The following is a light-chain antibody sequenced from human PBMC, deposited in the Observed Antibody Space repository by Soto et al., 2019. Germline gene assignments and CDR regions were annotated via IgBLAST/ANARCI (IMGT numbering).Light chain of an antibody. CDR3: QQLTNYRFT. V-gene: IGKV1-9*01. CDR1: QGINSF. J-gene: IGKJ2*01. CDR2: GAS. Sequence: IQLTQSPSSLSASVGDRVTITCRASQGINSFLAWYQQKPGKAPKILIYGASTLQSGVPSRFSGSGSGTDFTLTISSVEPEDFATYYCQQLTNYRFTFGQGTKLQIK.